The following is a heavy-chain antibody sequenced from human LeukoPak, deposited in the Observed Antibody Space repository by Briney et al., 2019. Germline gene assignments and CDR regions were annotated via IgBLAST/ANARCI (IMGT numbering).Heavy chain of an antibody. CDR1: GFAFSNYN. CDR2: ISSSSSYR. V-gene: IGHV3-21*01. Sequence: GGSLRLSCAVSGFAFSNYNMNWVRQAPGKGLEWVSSISSSSSYRYYADSMKGRFTISRDNAKNSLYLQMNSLRAEDTAIYYCARDMEPDAFDIWGQGTMVTVSS. CDR3: ARDMEPDAFDI. D-gene: IGHD1-1*01. J-gene: IGHJ3*02.